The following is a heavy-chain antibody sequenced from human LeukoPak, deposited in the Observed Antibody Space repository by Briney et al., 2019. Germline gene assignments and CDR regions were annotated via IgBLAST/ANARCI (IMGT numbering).Heavy chain of an antibody. J-gene: IGHJ6*03. CDR1: GGSISSYY. CDR2: IYYSGST. D-gene: IGHD5-12*01. Sequence: PSETLSLTCTVSGGSISSYYWSWIRQPPGKGLEWIGYIYYSGSTNYNPSLKSRVTISVDTSKNQFSLNLSSVTAADTAVYYCARDQRSGYSGYDYYYYYYMDVWGKGTTVTVSS. V-gene: IGHV4-59*12. CDR3: ARDQRSGYSGYDYYYYYYMDV.